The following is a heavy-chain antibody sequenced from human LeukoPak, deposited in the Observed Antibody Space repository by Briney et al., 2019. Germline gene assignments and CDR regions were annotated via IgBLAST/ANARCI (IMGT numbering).Heavy chain of an antibody. CDR2: ISAYNGNT. CDR3: ARVGRWYYYGSGSPYYYMDV. CDR1: GYTFTSYG. Sequence: ASVKVSCKASGYTFTSYGISWVRQAPGLGLEWMGWISAYNGNTNYAQKLQGRVTMTTDTSTSTAYMELRSLRSDDTAVYYCARVGRWYYYGSGSPYYYMDVWGKGTTVTVSS. D-gene: IGHD3-10*01. J-gene: IGHJ6*03. V-gene: IGHV1-18*01.